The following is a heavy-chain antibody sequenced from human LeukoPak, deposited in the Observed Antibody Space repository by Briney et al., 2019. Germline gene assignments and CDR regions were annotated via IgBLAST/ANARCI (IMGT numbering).Heavy chain of an antibody. CDR2: INAGNGNT. CDR1: GYTFTSYT. CDR3: ASGNCSSTSCYPYYYYGMDV. Sequence: ASVKVSCKASGYTFTSYTMRWVRQAPGQRLEWMGRINAGNGNTKYSQKFQGRVTITRDTSASTAYMEPSSLRSEDTAVYYCASGNCSSTSCYPYYYYGMDVWGQGTTVTVSS. J-gene: IGHJ6*02. D-gene: IGHD2-2*03. V-gene: IGHV1-3*01.